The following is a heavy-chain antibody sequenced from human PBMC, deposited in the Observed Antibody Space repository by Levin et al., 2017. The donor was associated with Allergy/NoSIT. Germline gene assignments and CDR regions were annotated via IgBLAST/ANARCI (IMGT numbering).Heavy chain of an antibody. J-gene: IGHJ4*02. V-gene: IGHV3-9*01. CDR1: GFTFDDYA. D-gene: IGHD2-2*01. CDR3: AKEGGYCSRGDCYFDY. CDR2: ISWNSGSI. Sequence: GGSLRLSCAASGFTFDDYAMHWVRQAPGKGLEWVSGISWNSGSIGYADSVKGRFTISRDNAKNSLYLQMNSLRAEDTALYYCAKEGGYCSRGDCYFDYWGQGTLVTVSS.